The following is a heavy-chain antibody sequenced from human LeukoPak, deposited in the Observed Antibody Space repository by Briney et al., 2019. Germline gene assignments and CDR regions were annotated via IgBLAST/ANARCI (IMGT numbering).Heavy chain of an antibody. CDR1: GGSISSSSYY. V-gene: IGHV4-39*07. D-gene: IGHD3-22*01. CDR3: ARGYDSSGYYSPFGY. CDR2: IYYSGST. Sequence: SETLSLTCTVSGGSISSSSYYWGWIRQPPGKGLEWIGSIYYSGSTYYNPSLKSRVTISVDTSKNQFSLKLSSVTAADTAVYYCARGYDSSGYYSPFGYWGQGTLVTVSS. J-gene: IGHJ4*02.